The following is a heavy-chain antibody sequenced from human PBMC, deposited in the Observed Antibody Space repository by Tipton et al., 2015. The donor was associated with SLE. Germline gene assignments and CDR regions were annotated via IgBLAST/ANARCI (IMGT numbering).Heavy chain of an antibody. Sequence: TLSLTCAVYGGSFSGYYWSWIRQPPGKGLEWIGEINHSGRTNYNPSLKSRVTISVDTSKNQFSLKLSSVTAADTAVYYCARDSGGGYDLNYWGQGTLVTVSS. CDR1: GGSFSGYY. CDR3: ARDSGGGYDLNY. D-gene: IGHD5-12*01. CDR2: INHSGRT. V-gene: IGHV4-34*01. J-gene: IGHJ4*02.